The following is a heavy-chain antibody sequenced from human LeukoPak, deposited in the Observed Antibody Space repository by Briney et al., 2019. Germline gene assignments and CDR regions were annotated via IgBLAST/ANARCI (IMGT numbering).Heavy chain of an antibody. CDR2: IKQDGSEK. V-gene: IGHV3-7*01. CDR1: GFTFSSYW. CDR3: ARDPLADRPIPDMDV. J-gene: IGHJ6*03. Sequence: GGSLRLSCAASGFTFSSYWMSWVRQAPGKGLEWVANIKQDGSEKYYVDSVKGRFTISRDNAKNSLYLQMNSLRAEDTAVYYCARDPLADRPIPDMDVWGKGTTVTVSS. D-gene: IGHD6-6*01.